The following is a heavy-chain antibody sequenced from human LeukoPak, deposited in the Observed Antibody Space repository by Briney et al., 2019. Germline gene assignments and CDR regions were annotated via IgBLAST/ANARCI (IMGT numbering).Heavy chain of an antibody. Sequence: ASVKVSCTASGYSFTTYGFSWMRQAPGQGLEWMGIIAYNGNTYYAENLQGRVTMTTDSSTNTAYMELRNLRPDDTAVYYCARYSSSWYLYDYWGQGTLVTVSS. J-gene: IGHJ4*02. CDR1: GYSFTTYG. CDR3: ARYSSSWYLYDY. CDR2: IIAYNGNT. V-gene: IGHV1-18*01. D-gene: IGHD6-13*01.